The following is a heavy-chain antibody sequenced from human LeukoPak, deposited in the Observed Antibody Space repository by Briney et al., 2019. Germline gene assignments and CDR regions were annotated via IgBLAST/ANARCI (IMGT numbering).Heavy chain of an antibody. CDR3: AENRDSGSLDFDY. CDR2: INHSGST. D-gene: IGHD1-26*01. CDR1: GASVSSHY. J-gene: IGHJ4*02. V-gene: IGHV4-34*01. Sequence: SETLSLTCAVSGASVSSHYWSWIRQPPGKGLEWIGEINHSGSTNYNPSLKSRVTISVDTSKNQSSLKLSSVTAAGTAVYYCAENRDSGSLDFDYWGQGTLVTVSS.